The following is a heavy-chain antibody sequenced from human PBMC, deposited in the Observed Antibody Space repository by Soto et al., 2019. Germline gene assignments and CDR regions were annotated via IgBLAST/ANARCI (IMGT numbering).Heavy chain of an antibody. V-gene: IGHV3-21*01. CDR1: GFTFSSYS. D-gene: IGHD3-3*01. CDR2: ISGSSSYI. CDR3: ARVGSFWSGLNDAFDI. J-gene: IGHJ3*02. Sequence: EVQLVESGGGLVKPGGSLRLSCAASGFTFSSYSMNWVRQAPGKGLEWVSSISGSSSYIYYADSVKGRFTISRDNAKNSRDLEMNSQCAENTAVYYCARVGSFWSGLNDAFDIWGQGTMVTVSS.